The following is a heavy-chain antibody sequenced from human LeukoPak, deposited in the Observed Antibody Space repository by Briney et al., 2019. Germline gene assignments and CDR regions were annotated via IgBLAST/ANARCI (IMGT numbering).Heavy chain of an antibody. CDR2: IYTSGST. CDR3: ARSKLLSGDYYYYGMDV. J-gene: IGHJ6*02. V-gene: IGHV4-61*02. Sequence: SETLSLTCTVSGGSISSGSYYWSWIRQPAGKGLEWIGRIYTSGSTNYNPSLKSRVTISVHTSKNQFSLKLSSVTAADTAVYYCARSKLLSGDYYYYGMDVWGQGTTVTVSS. CDR1: GGSISSGSYY. D-gene: IGHD2-2*01.